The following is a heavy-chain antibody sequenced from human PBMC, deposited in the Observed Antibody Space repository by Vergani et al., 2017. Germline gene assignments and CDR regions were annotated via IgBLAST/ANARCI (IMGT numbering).Heavy chain of an antibody. CDR2: IWYDGSNK. CDR1: GFTFSSYG. CDR3: AKALPVYSSGWYYYYYGMDV. J-gene: IGHJ6*02. Sequence: QVQLVESGGGVVQPGRSLRLSCAASGFTFSSYGMHWVRQAPGKGLEWVAVIWYDGSNKYYADSVKGRFTISRDNSKNTLYLQMNSLRAEDTAVYYCAKALPVYSSGWYYYYYGMDVWGQGTTVTVSS. D-gene: IGHD6-19*01. V-gene: IGHV3-33*06.